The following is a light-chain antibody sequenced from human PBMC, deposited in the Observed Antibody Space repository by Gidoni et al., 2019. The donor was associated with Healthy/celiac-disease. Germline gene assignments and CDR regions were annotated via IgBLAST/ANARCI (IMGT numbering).Light chain of an antibody. V-gene: IGKV1-39*01. CDR1: QSISNY. J-gene: IGKJ1*01. CDR2: AAS. CDR3: QQGSRPPA. Sequence: DIQMTQSPSSLSASVGDRVTITCRASQSISNYLNWYQQKPGKAPKLLIYAASSLQSGVPSRFSGSGSGTDFTLTISSLQPEDFATYYCQQGSRPPAFGQGTKVEIK.